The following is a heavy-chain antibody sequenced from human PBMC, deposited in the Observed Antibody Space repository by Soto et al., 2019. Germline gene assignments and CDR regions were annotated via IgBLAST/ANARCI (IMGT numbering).Heavy chain of an antibody. V-gene: IGHV3-23*01. Sequence: DVQLLESGGGLAQPGGSLRLSCEASGFIFSHYAMTWVRQAPGKGLEWVSTVAYNGDPYSPDSVKGRFTTSRDNSRNTVTLQMTSLRAEDTAVYFCAKTRGTTVPSGTRTFDYWGQGTLVTVSS. D-gene: IGHD1-1*01. CDR1: GFIFSHYA. J-gene: IGHJ4*02. CDR3: AKTRGTTVPSGTRTFDY. CDR2: VAYNGDP.